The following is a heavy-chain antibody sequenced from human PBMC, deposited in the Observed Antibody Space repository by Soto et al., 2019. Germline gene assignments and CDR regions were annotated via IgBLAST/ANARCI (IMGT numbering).Heavy chain of an antibody. V-gene: IGHV1-69*06. J-gene: IGHJ6*02. D-gene: IGHD3-3*01. CDR2: IIPIFGTA. CDR1: GGTFSSYA. Sequence: SVKVSCKASGGTFSSYAISWVRQAPGQGLEWMGGIIPIFGTANYAQKFQGRVTITADKSTSTAYMELSSLRSEDTAVYYCARDRGITIFGVADYGMDVWGQGTTVTVSS. CDR3: ARDRGITIFGVADYGMDV.